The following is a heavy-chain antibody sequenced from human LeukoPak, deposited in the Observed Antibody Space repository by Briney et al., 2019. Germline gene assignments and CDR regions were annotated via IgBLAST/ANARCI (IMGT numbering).Heavy chain of an antibody. CDR1: GFTFSSYG. CDR2: IRFDGSYK. V-gene: IGHV3-30*02. Sequence: PGGSLRLSCAASGFTFSSYGMHWVRQAPGKGLEWVAFIRFDGSYKSYADSVKRRFTISRDNSKNTLYLQMNGLRAEDTAVYYCAKDDAEYFQHWGQGTLVTVSS. J-gene: IGHJ1*01. CDR3: AKDDAEYFQH.